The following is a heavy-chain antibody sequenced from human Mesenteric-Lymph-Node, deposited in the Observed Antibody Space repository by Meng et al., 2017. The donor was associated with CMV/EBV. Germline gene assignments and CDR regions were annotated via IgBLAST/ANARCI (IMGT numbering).Heavy chain of an antibody. J-gene: IGHJ4*02. D-gene: IGHD3-16*02. V-gene: IGHV1-2*02. CDR2: INPNSGDT. CDR3: AKCYTTGYYYNF. Sequence: CQASGYIFTNYNIHWVRQAPGQGLEWMGWINPNSGDTKSAQRFQGRIILTRDTSINTAYMELSGLTSDDTAVYYCAKCYTTGYYYNFWGQGTLVTVSS. CDR1: GYIFTNYN.